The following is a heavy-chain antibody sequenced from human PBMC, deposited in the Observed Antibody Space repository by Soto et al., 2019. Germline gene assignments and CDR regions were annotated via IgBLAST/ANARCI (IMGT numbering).Heavy chain of an antibody. J-gene: IGHJ6*02. CDR1: GYSFTSYW. D-gene: IGHD6-6*01. V-gene: IGHV5-51*01. CDR2: IYPGDSDT. CDR3: ARLRGPYRSPYHVYYYYGMDV. Sequence: GESLKISCKGSGYSFTSYWIGWVRQMPGKGLEWMGIIYPGDSDTRYSPSFQGQVTISADKSISTAYLRWSSLKASDTAMYYCARLRGPYRSPYHVYYYYGMDVWGQGTTVTVSS.